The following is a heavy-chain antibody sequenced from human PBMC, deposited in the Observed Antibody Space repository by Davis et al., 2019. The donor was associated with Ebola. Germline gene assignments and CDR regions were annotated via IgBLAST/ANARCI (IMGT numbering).Heavy chain of an antibody. J-gene: IGHJ5*02. D-gene: IGHD5-24*01. V-gene: IGHV4-4*07. CDR1: GGSISSYY. CDR3: ARDRGFDP. Sequence: SETLSLTCAVYGGSISSYYWSWIRQPAGKGLEWIGRIYTSGSTNYNPSLKSRVTISLDTSKNQFSLKLSSVTAADAAMYYCARDRGFDPWGQGTLVTVSS. CDR2: IYTSGST.